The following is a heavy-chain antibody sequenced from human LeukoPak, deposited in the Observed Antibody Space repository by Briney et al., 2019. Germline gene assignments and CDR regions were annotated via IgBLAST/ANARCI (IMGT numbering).Heavy chain of an antibody. CDR2: INPNSGGT. V-gene: IGHV1-2*02. Sequence: ASVKVSCKASGYTFTGYYMHWVRQAPGQGLEWMGWINPNSGGTNYAQKFQGRVTMTRGTSISTAYMELSRLRSDDTAVYYCAREPYDFWSGDPSWGNWFDPWGQGTLVTVSS. CDR3: AREPYDFWSGDPSWGNWFDP. D-gene: IGHD3-3*01. J-gene: IGHJ5*02. CDR1: GYTFTGYY.